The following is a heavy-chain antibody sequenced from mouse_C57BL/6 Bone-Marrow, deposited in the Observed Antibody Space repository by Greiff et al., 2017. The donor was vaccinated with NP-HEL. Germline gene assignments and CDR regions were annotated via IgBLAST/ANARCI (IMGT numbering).Heavy chain of an antibody. CDR1: GYSITSGYY. J-gene: IGHJ4*01. CDR3: ARDDAMDY. Sequence: ESGPGLMKPSQSLSLTCSVTGYSITSGYYWNWIRQFPGNKLEWMGYISYDGSNNYNPSLKNRISITRDTSKNQFFLKLNSVTTEDTATYYCARDDAMDYWGQGTSVTVSS. V-gene: IGHV3-6*01. CDR2: ISYDGSN.